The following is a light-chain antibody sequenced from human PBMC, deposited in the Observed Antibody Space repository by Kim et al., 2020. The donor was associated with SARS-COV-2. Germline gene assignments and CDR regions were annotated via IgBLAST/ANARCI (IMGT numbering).Light chain of an antibody. J-gene: IGKJ2*01. CDR1: QSVSSSH. CDR3: CGTSPLGSYT. Sequence: EIVLTQSPGTLSLSPGERATLSCRASQSVSSSHLAWYQQKPGQAPRLLIYGASSRASGIPDRFSGSGSGADFTLTISRLEPEDFAVYYCCGTSPLGSYTFGQGTKLEI. CDR2: GAS. V-gene: IGKV3-20*01.